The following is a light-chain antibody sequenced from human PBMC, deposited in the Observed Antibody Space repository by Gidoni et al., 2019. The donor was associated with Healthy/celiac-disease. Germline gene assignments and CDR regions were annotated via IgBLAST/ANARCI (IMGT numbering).Light chain of an antibody. J-gene: IGKJ2*01. CDR2: DAS. CDR1: QSVSSY. CDR3: QERGNWPPGYT. V-gene: IGKV3-11*01. Sequence: DIVFTHALASLSVSPGARATLSCRASQSVSSYLAWYQQKPGEAPRLLIYDASNRATRIRARFSGSGSGTDFTLTISSLEPEGFGVYWCQERGNWPPGYTFGQGTKLEIK.